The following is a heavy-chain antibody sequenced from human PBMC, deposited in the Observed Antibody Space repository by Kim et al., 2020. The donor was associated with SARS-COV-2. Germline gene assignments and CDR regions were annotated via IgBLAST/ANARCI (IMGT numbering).Heavy chain of an antibody. CDR2: ISYDGTNK. CDR1: GFTFKNYG. J-gene: IGHJ6*02. D-gene: IGHD3-16*01. CDR3: VKEGEFDYYYAMDV. Sequence: GGSLRLSCAASGFTFKNYGLHWVRQAPGKGLEWVAFISYDGTNKYYADSVKGRVTISRDNSKNTLYLEMNSLNPGDTAVYYCVKEGEFDYYYAMDVWGQGTAVTVSS. V-gene: IGHV3-30*18.